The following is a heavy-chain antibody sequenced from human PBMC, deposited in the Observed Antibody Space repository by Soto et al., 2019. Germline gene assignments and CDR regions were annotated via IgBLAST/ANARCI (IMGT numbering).Heavy chain of an antibody. J-gene: IGHJ4*02. CDR2: INAYNGNT. CDR3: AREPVAGPYFDY. Sequence: QVQLVQSGAEVKKPGASVKVSCKASGYTFTTYGISWVRQAPGQGLEWMGWINAYNGNTNYAQKLQGRVTMSTDTSTSTAYMEPRRLRSDDTGVYYCAREPVAGPYFDYWGQGTRVTVS. V-gene: IGHV1-18*01. D-gene: IGHD6-19*01. CDR1: GYTFTTYG.